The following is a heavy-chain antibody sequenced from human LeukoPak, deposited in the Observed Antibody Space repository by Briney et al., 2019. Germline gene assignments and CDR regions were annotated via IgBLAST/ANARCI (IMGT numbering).Heavy chain of an antibody. J-gene: IGHJ4*02. D-gene: IGHD2-2*01. V-gene: IGHV3-7*03. CDR2: IDQHGSEE. CDR3: AKIVHCSSTSCYADDFDY. CDR1: GFTFSTYW. Sequence: GGSLRLSCAASGFTFSTYWMNWFRQAPGKGLEWVANIDQHGSEENYVDSVKGRFTISRDNSKNSLYLQMNSLRTEDTALYYCAKIVHCSSTSCYADDFDYWGQGTLVTVSS.